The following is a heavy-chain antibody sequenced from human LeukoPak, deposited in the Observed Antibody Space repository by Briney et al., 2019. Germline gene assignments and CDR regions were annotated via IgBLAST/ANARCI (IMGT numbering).Heavy chain of an antibody. Sequence: SETQSLTCTVSGDSITNYYWSWIRQPAGKGLDWIGRIYISGSTNYNPSLKSRISMSVDTSKNQFSLKLSSVTAADTAVYYCARNSGGYYGPFDSWGQGTLVTVSS. CDR1: GDSITNYY. V-gene: IGHV4-4*07. J-gene: IGHJ4*02. D-gene: IGHD1-26*01. CDR2: IYISGST. CDR3: ARNSGGYYGPFDS.